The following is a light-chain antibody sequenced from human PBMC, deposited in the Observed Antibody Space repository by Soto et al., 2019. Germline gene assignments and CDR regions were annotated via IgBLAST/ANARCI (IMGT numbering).Light chain of an antibody. Sequence: DIVMTQSPDSLAVSLGERATINCKSSQNVFSSFDNKNNLTWYQHKPGQPPKLLIYWASTREFGVPDRFSGSGSGTDFILSNSSLQAEDVAVYYCQQHYTTPYTFGQGTKLEIK. CDR2: WAS. CDR1: QNVFSSFDNKNN. CDR3: QQHYTTPYT. V-gene: IGKV4-1*01. J-gene: IGKJ2*01.